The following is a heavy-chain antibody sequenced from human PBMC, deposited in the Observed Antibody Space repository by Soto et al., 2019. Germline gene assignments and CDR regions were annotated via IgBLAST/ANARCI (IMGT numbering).Heavy chain of an antibody. CDR3: AGLFPYVSSGYHFNF. CDR2: IYYLGNT. CDR1: GGSISSGISY. J-gene: IGHJ4*02. Sequence: SETLSLTCTVSGGSISSGISYWGWIRQPPGKGLEWIGSIYYLGNTYYNPSLGGRVYISVDTSKNQFSLKLKSVTAADTAFFYCAGLFPYVSSGYHFNFLGQEPLVTVS. V-gene: IGHV4-39*01. D-gene: IGHD3-22*01.